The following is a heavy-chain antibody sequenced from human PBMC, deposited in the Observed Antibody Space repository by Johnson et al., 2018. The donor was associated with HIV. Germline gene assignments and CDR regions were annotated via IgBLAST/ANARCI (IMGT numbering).Heavy chain of an antibody. CDR2: ISSSGSTI. D-gene: IGHD2-8*02. V-gene: IGHV3-48*03. CDR3: ARDSGGFTAFDI. Sequence: VQLVESGGGVVQPGRSLRLSCAASGFTFSSYEMNWVRQAPGKGLEWVSYISSSGSTIYYADSVKGRFTISRDNAKNSLYLQMNSLRAEDTAVYYCARDSGGFTAFDIWGQGTMVTVSS. J-gene: IGHJ3*02. CDR1: GFTFSSYE.